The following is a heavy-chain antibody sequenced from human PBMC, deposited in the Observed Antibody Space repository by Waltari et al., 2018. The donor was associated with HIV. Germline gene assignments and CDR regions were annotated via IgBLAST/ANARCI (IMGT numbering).Heavy chain of an antibody. D-gene: IGHD3-22*01. V-gene: IGHV1-46*03. CDR2: INPSGGRT. CDR1: GYTFTSYY. Sequence: QVQLVQSGAEVKKPGASVKVSCKASGYTFTSYYMHWVRQAPGQGLEWMGIINPSGGRTSYAQKFQGRVTMTRDTSTSTVYMELSSLRSEDTAVYYCARVGYYDSSGYPLYYFDYWGQGTLVTVSS. J-gene: IGHJ4*02. CDR3: ARVGYYDSSGYPLYYFDY.